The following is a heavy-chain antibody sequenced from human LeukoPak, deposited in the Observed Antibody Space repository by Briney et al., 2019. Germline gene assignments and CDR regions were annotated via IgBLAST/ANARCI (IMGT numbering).Heavy chain of an antibody. CDR1: GFTFSSHG. V-gene: IGHV3-33*01. CDR3: AGDGSQSCSAGSCDWFDP. Sequence: QPGRSLRLSCAASGFTFSSHGMHWVRQAPGKGLEWVAVIWYDGSNKYYADSVKGRFTISRDNSKNTLYLQLSRLRAEDTAVYYCAGDGSQSCSAGSCDWFDPWGQGALVTVSS. CDR2: IWYDGSNK. J-gene: IGHJ5*02. D-gene: IGHD2-15*01.